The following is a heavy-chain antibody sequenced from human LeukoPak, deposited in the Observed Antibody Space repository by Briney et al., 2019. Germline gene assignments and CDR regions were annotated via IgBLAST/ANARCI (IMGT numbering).Heavy chain of an antibody. CDR2: TSSDGTTT. Sequence: PGGSLRLSCAASGFTFSDHVMSWVRQAPGKGLEYVSATSSDGTTTYYADSVKGRFTISRDNSKNTLHLQMSSLRAEDTAVYYCVKQRSRFRGVVTSDPFDYWGQGTLVTVSS. CDR3: VKQRSRFRGVVTSDPFDY. V-gene: IGHV3-64D*06. D-gene: IGHD3-10*01. CDR1: GFTFSDHV. J-gene: IGHJ4*02.